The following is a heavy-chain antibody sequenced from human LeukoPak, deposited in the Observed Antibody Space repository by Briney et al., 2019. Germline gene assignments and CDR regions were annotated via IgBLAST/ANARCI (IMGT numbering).Heavy chain of an antibody. D-gene: IGHD6-19*01. CDR1: GFTFSSYA. CDR2: ISYDGSNK. CDR3: ARDQAVAGGIDY. Sequence: GGSLRLSCAASGFTFSSYAMHWVRQAPGKGLERVAVISYDGSNKYYADSVKGRFTISRDNSKNTLYLQMNSLRAEDTAVYYCARDQAVAGGIDYWGQGTLVTVSS. J-gene: IGHJ4*02. V-gene: IGHV3-30*04.